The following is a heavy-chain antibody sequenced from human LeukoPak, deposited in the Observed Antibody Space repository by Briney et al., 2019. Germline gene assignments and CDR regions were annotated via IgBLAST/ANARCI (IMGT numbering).Heavy chain of an antibody. V-gene: IGHV3-21*01. J-gene: IGHJ4*02. Sequence: GGSLRLSCAASGFTFSSYSMNWVRQAPGKGLEWVSSISSSSSYIYYADSVKGRFTNSRDNAKNSLYLQMNSLRAEDTAVYYCARDPGSGWYDYWGQGTLVTVSS. CDR1: GFTFSSYS. CDR3: ARDPGSGWYDY. D-gene: IGHD6-19*01. CDR2: ISSSSSYI.